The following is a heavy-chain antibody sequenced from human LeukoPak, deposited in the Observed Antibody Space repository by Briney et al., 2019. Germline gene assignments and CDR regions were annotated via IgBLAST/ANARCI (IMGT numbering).Heavy chain of an antibody. J-gene: IGHJ4*02. CDR2: ISGSGGST. Sequence: GGSLRLSCAASGFTFSSYAMSWVRQAPGKGLEWVLAISGSGGSTYYADSVKGRFTISRDNSKNTLYLQMNSLRAEDTAVYYCATGYSSGWYGSSYWGQGTLVTVSS. D-gene: IGHD6-19*01. CDR3: ATGYSSGWYGSSY. CDR1: GFTFSSYA. V-gene: IGHV3-23*01.